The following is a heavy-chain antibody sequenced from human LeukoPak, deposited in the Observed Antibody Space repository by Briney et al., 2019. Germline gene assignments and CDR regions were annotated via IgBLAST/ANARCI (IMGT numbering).Heavy chain of an antibody. V-gene: IGHV3-30-3*01. CDR2: ISYDGINK. CDR3: GRVTRIYSSGWYALDY. CDR1: GFTFSSHA. Sequence: LRLSCAASGFTFSSHAMHWVRQAPGKGLEWVGVISYDGINKYYADSVKGRFTISRDNSKNTLSLQMNSLRPEDTAVYYCGRVTRIYSSGWYALDYWGQGTLVTVSS. D-gene: IGHD6-19*01. J-gene: IGHJ4*02.